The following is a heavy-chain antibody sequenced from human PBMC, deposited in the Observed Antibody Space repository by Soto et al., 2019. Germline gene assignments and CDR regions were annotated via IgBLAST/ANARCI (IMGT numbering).Heavy chain of an antibody. CDR3: ATNSITMIVVVPQLDAFDI. D-gene: IGHD3-22*01. J-gene: IGHJ3*02. Sequence: ASVKVSCKVSGYTLTELSMHWVRQAPGKGLEWMGGFDPEDGETIYAQKFQGRVTMTEDTSTDTAYMELSSLRSEDTAVYYCATNSITMIVVVPQLDAFDIWGQGTTVTVSS. CDR1: GYTLTELS. V-gene: IGHV1-24*01. CDR2: FDPEDGET.